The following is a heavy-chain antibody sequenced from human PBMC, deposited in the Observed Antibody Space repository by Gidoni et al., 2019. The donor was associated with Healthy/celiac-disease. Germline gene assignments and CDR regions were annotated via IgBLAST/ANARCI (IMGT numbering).Heavy chain of an antibody. CDR2: ISSSSNYT. D-gene: IGHD5-18*01. J-gene: IGHJ4*02. Sequence: QVQLVESGGGLGKPGGSLRLSFAASGFTFSHYYMSWIGQAPGKGLELVSYISSSSNYTNYEDSVKGRFTNSRDNAKNSLYRQMNSLRAEDTAVYYCARAVDTAYDYWGQGTLVTVSS. CDR3: ARAVDTAYDY. CDR1: GFTFSHYY. V-gene: IGHV3-11*06.